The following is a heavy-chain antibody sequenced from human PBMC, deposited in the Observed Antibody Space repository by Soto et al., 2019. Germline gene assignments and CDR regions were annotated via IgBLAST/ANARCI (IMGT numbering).Heavy chain of an antibody. Sequence: GASVKVSCKATGFSFSPHTMFWMRQAPGQSLEWMGWINPDNGNTLYSQTFQGRLTITRDTSANTVYMELSSLRSEDTAVYYCTREYDSTDNYKALDMWGQGTMVTVSS. V-gene: IGHV1-3*01. CDR2: INPDNGNT. D-gene: IGHD3-10*01. CDR1: GFSFSPHT. J-gene: IGHJ3*02. CDR3: TREYDSTDNYKALDM.